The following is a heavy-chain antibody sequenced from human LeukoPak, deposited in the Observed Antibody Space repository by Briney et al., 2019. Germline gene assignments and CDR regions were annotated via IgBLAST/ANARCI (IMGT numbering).Heavy chain of an antibody. D-gene: IGHD2-2*01. CDR2: ISGSGGST. J-gene: IGHJ4*02. Sequence: GGSLSFYCSASGFTFSSYAMSWVAQAPGQALEWVSAISGSGGSTSYAVSVKGRFTISRDNSKNTLYLKMNSLRAEDTAVYYCAKDLDCSSTSCQPDYWGQGTLVTVSS. CDR1: GFTFSSYA. CDR3: AKDLDCSSTSCQPDY. V-gene: IGHV3-23*01.